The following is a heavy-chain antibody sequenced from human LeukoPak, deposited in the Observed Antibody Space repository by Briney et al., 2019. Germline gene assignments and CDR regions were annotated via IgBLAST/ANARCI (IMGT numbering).Heavy chain of an antibody. D-gene: IGHD3-22*01. V-gene: IGHV3-21*01. J-gene: IGHJ4*02. Sequence: PGGSLRLSCTASGFTFSGYSMNWIRQAPGKGLEWVSSFGTRSTSIYHAGSVKGRFAISRDNAKNSLYLQMSSLRAEDTAVYYCAREVSEGFDFWGQGTLVTVSS. CDR1: GFTFSGYS. CDR2: FGTRSTSI. CDR3: AREVSEGFDF.